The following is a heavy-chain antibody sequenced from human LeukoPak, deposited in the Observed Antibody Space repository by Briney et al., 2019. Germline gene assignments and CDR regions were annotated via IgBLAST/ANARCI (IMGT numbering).Heavy chain of an antibody. CDR1: GFTFSNSA. Sequence: AGGSLRLSCAASGFTFSNSAMSWVRQAPGKGLEWVSTLSGSGITTYYGDSVKGRFTISRDNSKNTLYLQMNSLRAEDTAVYYCAKGIYSSGWSYFDYWGHGTLVTVSS. CDR2: LSGSGITT. D-gene: IGHD6-19*01. V-gene: IGHV3-23*02. J-gene: IGHJ4*01. CDR3: AKGIYSSGWSYFDY.